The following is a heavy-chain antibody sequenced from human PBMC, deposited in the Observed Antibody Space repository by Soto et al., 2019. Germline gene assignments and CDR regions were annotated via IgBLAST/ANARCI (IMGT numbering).Heavy chain of an antibody. CDR1: GFTFSSYC. V-gene: IGHV3-74*01. J-gene: IGHJ6*03. Sequence: GGSLRLSCAASGFTFSSYCMHWVRQAPGKGLVWVSRINSDGSSTRYADSVKGRFTISRDNAKNTLYLQMNSLRAEDTAVYYCARALYSNYHMDVWGKGTTVTVSS. D-gene: IGHD3-16*01. CDR2: INSDGSST. CDR3: ARALYSNYHMDV.